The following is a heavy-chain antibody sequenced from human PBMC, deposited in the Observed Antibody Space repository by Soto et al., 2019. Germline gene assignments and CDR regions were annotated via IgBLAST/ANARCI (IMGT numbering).Heavy chain of an antibody. D-gene: IGHD3-10*01. J-gene: IGHJ6*03. CDR1: GYTFTSYD. CDR2: MNPNSGNT. Sequence: ASVKVSCKASGYTFTSYDINWVRQATGQGLEWMGWMNPNSGNTGYAQKFQGRVTMTRNTSISTAYMELSSLRSEDTAVYYCARAPIWFGELFYYYYMDVWGKGTTVTVSS. V-gene: IGHV1-8*01. CDR3: ARAPIWFGELFYYYYMDV.